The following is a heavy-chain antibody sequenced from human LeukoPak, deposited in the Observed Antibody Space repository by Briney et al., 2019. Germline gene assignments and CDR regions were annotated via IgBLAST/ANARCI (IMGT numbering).Heavy chain of an antibody. V-gene: IGHV4-59*08. CDR1: GGSISSYY. Sequence: MPSETLSLTCTISGGSISSYYWSWIRQPPGKGLEWIGYIYYSGSTNYNPSLKSRVTISVDTSKNQFSLKLSSVTAADTAVYYCASLNYYDSSGSNWFDPWGQGTLVTVSS. J-gene: IGHJ5*02. D-gene: IGHD3-22*01. CDR2: IYYSGST. CDR3: ASLNYYDSSGSNWFDP.